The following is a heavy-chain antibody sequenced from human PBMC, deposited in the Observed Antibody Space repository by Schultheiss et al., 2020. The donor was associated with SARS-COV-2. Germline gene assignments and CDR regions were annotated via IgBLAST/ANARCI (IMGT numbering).Heavy chain of an antibody. D-gene: IGHD1/OR15-1a*01. CDR3: ARGTVTPDF. Sequence: GESLKISCAASGFTFSSHGMHWVRQAPGKGLEWVAIIWYDGSIKYYVDSVKGRFTISRDNSKNTLSLQMNNLRAEDTSVYYCARGTVTPDFWGRGTLVTVSS. J-gene: IGHJ4*02. CDR1: GFTFSSHG. V-gene: IGHV3-33*01. CDR2: IWYDGSIK.